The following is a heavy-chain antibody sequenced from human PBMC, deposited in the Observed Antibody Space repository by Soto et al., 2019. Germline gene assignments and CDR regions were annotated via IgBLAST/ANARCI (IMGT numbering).Heavy chain of an antibody. CDR1: GFTFSSYA. CDR3: ARDLSSSGWYLLYYFDY. Sequence: GGSLRLSCAASGFTFSSYAMHWVRQAPGKGLEWVAVISYDGSNKYYADSVKGRFTISRDNSKNTLYLQMNSLRAEDTAVYYCARDLSSSGWYLLYYFDYWGQGTLVTVSS. D-gene: IGHD6-19*01. J-gene: IGHJ4*02. CDR2: ISYDGSNK. V-gene: IGHV3-30-3*01.